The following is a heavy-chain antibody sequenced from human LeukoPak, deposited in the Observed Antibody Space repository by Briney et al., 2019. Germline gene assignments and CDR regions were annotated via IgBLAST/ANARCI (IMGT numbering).Heavy chain of an antibody. D-gene: IGHD6-19*01. V-gene: IGHV1-18*01. CDR3: ARYTPSYSSGWYPEN. CDR1: GYTFTSYG. CDR2: ISAYNGNT. Sequence: GASVRVSCKASGYTFTSYGISWVRQAPGQGLEWMGWISAYNGNTNYAQMLQGRVTMTTDTSTSTAYMELRSLRSDDTAVYYCARYTPSYSSGWYPENWGQGTLVTVSS. J-gene: IGHJ4*02.